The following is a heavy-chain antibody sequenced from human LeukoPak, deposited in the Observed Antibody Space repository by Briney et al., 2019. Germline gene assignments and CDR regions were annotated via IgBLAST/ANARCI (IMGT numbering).Heavy chain of an antibody. CDR2: FYYNGHT. J-gene: IGHJ4*02. D-gene: IGHD5-24*01. Sequence: SETLSLTCGVSGGSIRGSTYYWAWIRQPPGRGLEWIGSFYYNGHTYYNASLESRVTISVDTSKNQVSLNLSSVTAADTAVYYCASPQMEISLFDYWGQGTLVTVSS. CDR3: ASPQMEISLFDY. CDR1: GGSIRGSTYY. V-gene: IGHV4-39*01.